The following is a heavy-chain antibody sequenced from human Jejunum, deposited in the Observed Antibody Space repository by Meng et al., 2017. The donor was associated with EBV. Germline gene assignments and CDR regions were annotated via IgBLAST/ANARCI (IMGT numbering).Heavy chain of an antibody. CDR1: GFSLSTSGVG. D-gene: IGHD4-17*01. Sequence: QITLKESGPTLVKPXXTLTLTCTVSGFSLSTSGVGVGWIRQPPGKALEWLAHIYWDENKRYSTSLRSRLSIMKDTSKSQVVLTMTNMDPVDTATYYCARRYGDYVRYFDSWGQGIRVTVSS. CDR2: IYWDENK. J-gene: IGHJ4*02. CDR3: ARRYGDYVRYFDS. V-gene: IGHV2-5*02.